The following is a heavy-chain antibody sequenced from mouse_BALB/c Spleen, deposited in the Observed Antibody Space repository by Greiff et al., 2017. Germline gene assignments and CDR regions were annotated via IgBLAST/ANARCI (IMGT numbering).Heavy chain of an antibody. J-gene: IGHJ2*01. D-gene: IGHD1-1*01. CDR3: ARDYYGSSFYFDD. CDR2: ISCYNGAT. V-gene: IGHV1S34*01. Sequence: LVKTGASVKISCKASGYSFTGYYMHWVKQSHGKSLEWIGYISCYNGATSYNQKFKGKATFTVVTSSSTAYMQFNSLTAEDSAVYYCARDYYGSSFYFDDWGQGTTLTVSS. CDR1: GYSFTGYY.